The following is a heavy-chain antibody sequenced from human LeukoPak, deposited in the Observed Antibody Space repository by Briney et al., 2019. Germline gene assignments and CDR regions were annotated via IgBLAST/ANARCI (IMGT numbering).Heavy chain of an antibody. CDR2: IYSGGST. V-gene: IGHV3-66*02. Sequence: GGSLRLSCAASGFTVSSNYMSWVRQAPRKGLEWVSVIYSGGSTYYADSVKGRFTISRDNAKNTLYLQMNSLRAEDTAVYYCARDREEEQWPGSFEYWGQGTLVTVSS. CDR1: GFTVSSNY. CDR3: ARDREEEQWPGSFEY. J-gene: IGHJ4*02. D-gene: IGHD6-19*01.